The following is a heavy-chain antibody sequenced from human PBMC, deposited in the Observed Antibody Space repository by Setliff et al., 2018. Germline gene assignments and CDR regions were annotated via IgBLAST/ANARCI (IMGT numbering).Heavy chain of an antibody. J-gene: IGHJ4*02. CDR3: ARGHPPSDSSGYYYAY. CDR1: GASINSHY. Sequence: SETLSLTCTVSGASINSHYWSWIRQPPGKGLEWIGLFFYSGDSRYNPSLKSRVTMSVDTSKNQISLKLSSVTAADTAVYYCARGHPPSDSSGYYYAYWGQGTLVTVSS. V-gene: IGHV4-59*11. D-gene: IGHD3-22*01. CDR2: FFYSGDS.